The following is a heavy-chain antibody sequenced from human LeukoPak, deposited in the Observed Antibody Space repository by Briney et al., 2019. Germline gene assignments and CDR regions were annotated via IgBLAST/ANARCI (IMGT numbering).Heavy chain of an antibody. CDR1: GYTFTSYD. J-gene: IGHJ3*02. CDR2: MNPNSGNT. CDR3: ARPGGGYCSGGSCLAGTHAFDI. D-gene: IGHD2-15*01. V-gene: IGHV1-8*03. Sequence: ASVKVSCKASGYTFTSYDINWVRQATGQGLEWMGWMNPNSGNTGYAQKFQGRVTITRNTSISTGYMELSSLRSEDTAVYYCARPGGGYCSGGSCLAGTHAFDIWGQGTMVTVSS.